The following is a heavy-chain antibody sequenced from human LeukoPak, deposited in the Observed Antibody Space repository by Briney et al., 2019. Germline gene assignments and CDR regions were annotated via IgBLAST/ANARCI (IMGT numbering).Heavy chain of an antibody. D-gene: IGHD3-10*01. CDR3: ARELRITMVRGVIIKGRSFDY. J-gene: IGHJ4*02. Sequence: APVKVSCKASGYTFTSYGISWVRQAPGQGLEWMGWISAYNGNTNYAQKLQGRVTMTTDTSTSTAYMELRSLRSDDTAVHYCARELRITMVRGVIIKGRSFDYWGQGTLVTVSS. CDR1: GYTFTSYG. CDR2: ISAYNGNT. V-gene: IGHV1-18*01.